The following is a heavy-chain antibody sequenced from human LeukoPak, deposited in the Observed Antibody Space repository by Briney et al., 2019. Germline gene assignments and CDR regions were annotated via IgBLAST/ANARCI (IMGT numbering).Heavy chain of an antibody. CDR1: GYSFTDYY. Sequence: ASVKVSCKTSGYSFTDYYMHWVRQAPGQGLEWMGWINPNSGGTNYAQKFQGRVTMTRDTSISTAYMELSRLRSDDTAVYYCASGIQLWATLGAFDYWGQGTLVTVSS. CDR2: INPNSGGT. J-gene: IGHJ4*02. D-gene: IGHD5-18*01. CDR3: ASGIQLWATLGAFDY. V-gene: IGHV1-2*02.